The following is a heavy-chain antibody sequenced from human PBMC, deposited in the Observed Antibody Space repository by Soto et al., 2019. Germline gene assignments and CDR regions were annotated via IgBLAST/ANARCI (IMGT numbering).Heavy chain of an antibody. CDR2: IYWDDDK. Sequence: QITLKESGPTLVKPTQTLTLTCTFSGFSLSTREVGVGWIRQPPGKALEWLALIYWDDDKRYRPSLKSRLTTXMDVSXXLVILITTNMDPEDTATYYCAHRAYYYGSGSYYTHWGQGILVTVSS. J-gene: IGHJ4*02. D-gene: IGHD3-10*01. CDR1: GFSLSTREVG. V-gene: IGHV2-5*02. CDR3: AHRAYYYGSGSYYTH.